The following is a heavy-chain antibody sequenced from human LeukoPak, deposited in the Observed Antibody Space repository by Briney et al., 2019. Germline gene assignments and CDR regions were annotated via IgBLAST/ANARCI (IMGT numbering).Heavy chain of an antibody. D-gene: IGHD3-16*02. J-gene: IGHJ6*02. CDR2: ISYDGSNK. Sequence: GGSLRLSCAASGFTFSSYAMHWVRQAPGKGLEWVAVISYDGSNKYYADSVKGRFTISRENAKNSLYLQMSGLRAGDTAVFYCARAQRSPYRSSIYYYYGMDVWGQGTTVTVSS. CDR1: GFTFSSYA. CDR3: ARAQRSPYRSSIYYYYGMDV. V-gene: IGHV3-30*14.